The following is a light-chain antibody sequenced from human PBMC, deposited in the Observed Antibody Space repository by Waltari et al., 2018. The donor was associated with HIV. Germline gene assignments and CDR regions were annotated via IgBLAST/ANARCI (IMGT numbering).Light chain of an antibody. CDR2: AAS. CDR1: QSVATN. V-gene: IGKV3-15*01. CDR3: QQYKNSPPGS. J-gene: IGKJ1*01. Sequence: RVMTQSPATLSVSPGESATLSCRASQSVATNLAWYQQKPGQAPRLPIYAASTRATGVPARFSGSGSGTEFTLTITSLQSEDGAVDYGQQYKNSPPGSFGQGTKVEI.